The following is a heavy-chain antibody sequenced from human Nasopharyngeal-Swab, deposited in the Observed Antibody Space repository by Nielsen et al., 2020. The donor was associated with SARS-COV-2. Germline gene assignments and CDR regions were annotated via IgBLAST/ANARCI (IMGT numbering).Heavy chain of an antibody. Sequence: GESLKISCAASGFTFSSYAMSWVRQAPGKGLEWVSAISGSGGSTYYADSVKGRLTISRDNSKNTLYLQMNSLRAEDTAVYYCAKDGGLTTFPYYYYGMDVWGQGTTVTVSS. CDR2: ISGSGGST. D-gene: IGHD4/OR15-4a*01. CDR1: GFTFSSYA. CDR3: AKDGGLTTFPYYYYGMDV. J-gene: IGHJ6*02. V-gene: IGHV3-23*01.